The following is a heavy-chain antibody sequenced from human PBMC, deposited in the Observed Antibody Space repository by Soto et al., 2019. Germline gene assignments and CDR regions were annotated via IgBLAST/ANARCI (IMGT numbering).Heavy chain of an antibody. CDR2: IYSGGTT. D-gene: IGHD3-22*01. V-gene: IGHV3-66*01. J-gene: IGHJ5*01. CDR3: VNYYDSTGYYPGGFDS. Sequence: PGGSLRLSCAASGFTVSSNHMSWVRQAPGKGLEWVSLIYSGGTTYYADSVRGRFTISRDKSKNTLYLQMNSLRAEDTAVYYCVNYYDSTGYYPGGFDSWGQGT. CDR1: GFTVSSNH.